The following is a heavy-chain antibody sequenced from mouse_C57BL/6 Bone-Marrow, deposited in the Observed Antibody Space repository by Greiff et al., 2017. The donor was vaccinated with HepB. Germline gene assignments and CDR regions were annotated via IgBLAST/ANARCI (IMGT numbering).Heavy chain of an antibody. CDR3: ARGRWLLWFAY. D-gene: IGHD2-3*01. Sequence: QVHVKQSGAELARPGASVKLSCKASGYTFTSYGISWVKQRTGQGLGWIGEIYPRSGNTYYNEKFKGKATLTADKSSSTAYMELRSLTSEDSAVYFCARGRWLLWFAYWGQGTLVTVSA. CDR1: GYTFTSYG. J-gene: IGHJ3*01. V-gene: IGHV1-81*01. CDR2: IYPRSGNT.